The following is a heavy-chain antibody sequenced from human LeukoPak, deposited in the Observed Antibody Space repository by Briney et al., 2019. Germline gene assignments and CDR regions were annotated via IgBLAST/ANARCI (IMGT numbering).Heavy chain of an antibody. Sequence: PSETLSLTCTASGGSISSYYWSWIRQPPGKGLEWIEYIYYSGSTNYNPSLKSRVTISVDTSKNQFSLKLSSVTAADTAVYYCARHVGSAADDFDYWGQGTLVTVSS. CDR1: GGSISSYY. CDR2: IYYSGST. D-gene: IGHD6-13*01. CDR3: ARHVGSAADDFDY. J-gene: IGHJ4*02. V-gene: IGHV4-59*08.